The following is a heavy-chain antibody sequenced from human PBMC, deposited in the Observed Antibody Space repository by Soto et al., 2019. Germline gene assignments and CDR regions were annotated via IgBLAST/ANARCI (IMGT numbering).Heavy chain of an antibody. CDR2: IYDSGST. CDR3: ARKQAGYFYGIDY. V-gene: IGHV4-31*03. J-gene: IGHJ4*02. Sequence: SETLSLTCTVSGGSITSGGYYWSWIRQHPGKGLEWLGYIYDSGSTFYNPSLKSRITLSVDTSKNQFSLKLSSVTVADTAAYFWARKQAGYFYGIDYWGQGTLVTVSS. D-gene: IGHD3-10*01. CDR1: GGSITSGGYY.